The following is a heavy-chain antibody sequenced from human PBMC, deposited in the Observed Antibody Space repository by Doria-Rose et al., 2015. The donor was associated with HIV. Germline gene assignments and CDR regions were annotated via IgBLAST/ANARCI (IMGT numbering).Heavy chain of an antibody. D-gene: IGHD3-3*01. J-gene: IGHJ6*03. Sequence: VQLVESGGGLVQPGRSLRLSCVGSGFSFESYAMHWVRLAPGKGLEWVAGISLDSGAKGNADSVECRFTISRDNAKKSVYLEMRSLRPEDTAVYYCAKAPIIGPKYYFYMDVWGKGTSVTVSS. V-gene: IGHV3-9*01. CDR1: GFSFESYA. CDR2: ISLDSGAK. CDR3: AKAPIIGPKYYFYMDV.